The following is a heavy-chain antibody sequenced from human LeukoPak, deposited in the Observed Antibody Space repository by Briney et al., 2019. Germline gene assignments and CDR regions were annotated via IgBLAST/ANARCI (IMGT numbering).Heavy chain of an antibody. CDR3: AAHAAISAAGTAPFDN. D-gene: IGHD6-13*01. J-gene: IGHJ4*02. V-gene: IGHV4-59*08. Sequence: KPSETLSLTCTVSGGSVNSYYWSWIRQPPGKGLDWIGYIYRGNTKYNPSLKSRVTISMDTSQNQISLKLISGTAADTAVYYCAAHAAISAAGTAPFDNWGQGMLVTVSS. CDR1: GGSVNSYY. CDR2: IYRGNT.